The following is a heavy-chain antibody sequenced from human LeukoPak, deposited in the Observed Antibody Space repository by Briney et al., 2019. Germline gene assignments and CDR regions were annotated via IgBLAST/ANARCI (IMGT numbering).Heavy chain of an antibody. Sequence: ASVKVSCKASGYTFTSYGISWVRQAPGQGLEWMGWISAYNGNTNYAQKLQGRVTMTTDTSTSTAYMELWSLRSDDTAVYYCARGCSSTSCYSTEDWFDPWGQGTLVTVSS. CDR3: ARGCSSTSCYSTEDWFDP. CDR1: GYTFTSYG. D-gene: IGHD2-2*01. J-gene: IGHJ5*02. V-gene: IGHV1-18*01. CDR2: ISAYNGNT.